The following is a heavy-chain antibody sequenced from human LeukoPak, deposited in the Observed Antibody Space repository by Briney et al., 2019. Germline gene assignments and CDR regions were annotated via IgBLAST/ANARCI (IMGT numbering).Heavy chain of an antibody. CDR1: GYSFTSFW. Sequence: GESLKISCKTSGYSFTSFWIGWVRQTPGKGLEWMGIIYPGDSDIRYSPAFQGQVTISADRSIRTAYLQWSSLKASDTAMYYCARLAADHSGSDYWGQGTQVTVSS. V-gene: IGHV5-51*01. CDR3: ARLAADHSGSDY. CDR2: IYPGDSDI. J-gene: IGHJ4*02. D-gene: IGHD1-26*01.